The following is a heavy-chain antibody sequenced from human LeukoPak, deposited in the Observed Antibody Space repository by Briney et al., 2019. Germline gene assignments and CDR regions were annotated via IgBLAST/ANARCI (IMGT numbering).Heavy chain of an antibody. CDR1: GFTFSSYT. D-gene: IGHD4-17*01. V-gene: IGHV3-21*01. Sequence: NPGGSLRLSCAASGFTFSSYTMNWVRQAPGKGLEWVSSISSSGTYIYYADSVKGRFTISRDNSKNTLYLQMNSLRAEDTAVYYCGRSWALETTVTEEDAFDIWGQGTMVTVSS. J-gene: IGHJ3*02. CDR2: ISSSGTYI. CDR3: GRSWALETTVTEEDAFDI.